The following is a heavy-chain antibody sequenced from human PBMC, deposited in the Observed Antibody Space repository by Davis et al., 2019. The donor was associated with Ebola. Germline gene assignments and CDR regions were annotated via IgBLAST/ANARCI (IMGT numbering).Heavy chain of an antibody. Sequence: GESLKISCQTSGYTFTIYWIAWVRQMPGKGLEWMGIIYPGDSDTRYSPSFRGQVTISADKSTKTAFLQWSSLKASDTAMYYCASLRRTITGMDDSFDIWGQGTMVTVSS. V-gene: IGHV5-51*01. CDR3: ASLRRTITGMDDSFDI. D-gene: IGHD2-8*02. CDR1: GYTFTIYW. J-gene: IGHJ3*02. CDR2: IYPGDSDT.